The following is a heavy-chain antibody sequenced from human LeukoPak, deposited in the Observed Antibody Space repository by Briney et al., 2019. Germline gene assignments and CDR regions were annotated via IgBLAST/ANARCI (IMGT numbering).Heavy chain of an antibody. D-gene: IGHD3/OR15-3a*01. Sequence: GGSLRLSCAASGFTFSSYWMSWVRQAPGKGLEWVANIKQDGSEKYYVDSVKGRFTISRDNAKKSLYLQMNSLRAEDTAVYYCARVFRSGYYIFDYWGQGTLVTVSS. J-gene: IGHJ4*02. CDR1: GFTFSSYW. CDR2: IKQDGSEK. V-gene: IGHV3-7*01. CDR3: ARVFRSGYYIFDY.